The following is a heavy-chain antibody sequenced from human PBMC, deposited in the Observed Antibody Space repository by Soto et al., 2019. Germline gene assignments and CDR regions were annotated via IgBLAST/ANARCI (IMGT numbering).Heavy chain of an antibody. Sequence: SETLSLTCTVSGGSISSGGYYWSWIRQHPGKGLEWIGYIYYSGSTYYNPSLKSRVTISVDTSKNQFSLRLSSVTAADTAVYYCARDRGQIAAAGPYDWFDPWGQGTLVTVSS. CDR3: ARDRGQIAAAGPYDWFDP. D-gene: IGHD6-13*01. CDR2: IYYSGST. CDR1: GGSISSGGYY. V-gene: IGHV4-31*03. J-gene: IGHJ5*02.